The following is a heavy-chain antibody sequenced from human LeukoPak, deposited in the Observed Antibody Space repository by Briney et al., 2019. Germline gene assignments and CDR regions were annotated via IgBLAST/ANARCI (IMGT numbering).Heavy chain of an antibody. CDR3: ARGRDRQGGGGVDY. Sequence: GGSLRLSCAASGFTYSSYSMHWVRQAPGKGLEWVSSISSSSSYIYYADSVKGRFTISRDNAKNSLYLQMNSLRAEDTAVYYCARGRDRQGGGGVDYWGQGTLVTVSS. CDR2: ISSSSSYI. CDR1: GFTYSSYS. D-gene: IGHD3-16*01. V-gene: IGHV3-21*01. J-gene: IGHJ4*02.